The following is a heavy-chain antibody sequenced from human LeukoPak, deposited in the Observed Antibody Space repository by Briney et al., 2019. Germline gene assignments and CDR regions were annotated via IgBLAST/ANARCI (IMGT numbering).Heavy chain of an antibody. CDR3: AKDGAYYYDSSGPPFDY. CDR2: ISGSGGST. D-gene: IGHD3-22*01. J-gene: IGHJ4*02. CDR1: GFTFSSYA. Sequence: GGSLRLYCAASGFTFSSYAMSWVRQAPGKGLEWVSAISGSGGSTYYADSVKGRFTISRDNSKNTLYLQMNSLRAEDTAVYYCAKDGAYYYDSSGPPFDYWGQGTLVTVSS. V-gene: IGHV3-23*01.